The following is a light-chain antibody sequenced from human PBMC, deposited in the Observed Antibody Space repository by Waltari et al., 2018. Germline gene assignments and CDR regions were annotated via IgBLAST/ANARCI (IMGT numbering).Light chain of an antibody. CDR2: DAS. Sequence: EIVLTQSPDTLSLSPGERATLSCKASQSISTYLAWHQQKPGQAPRRLIYDASNRAPGIPAGFSGSGSGTAFTLTISSLETEDFAVYYCQHRSNCPVTFGQGTKVEIK. J-gene: IGKJ1*01. V-gene: IGKV3-11*01. CDR1: QSISTY. CDR3: QHRSNCPVT.